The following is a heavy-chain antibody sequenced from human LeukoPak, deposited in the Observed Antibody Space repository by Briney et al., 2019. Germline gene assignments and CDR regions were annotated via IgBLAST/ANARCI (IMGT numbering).Heavy chain of an antibody. Sequence: SETLSLTCTVSGGSISSYYWSWIRQPAGQGLEWIGRIYTSGSTNYNPSLKSRVTISVDKSKNQFSLKPSSVTAADTAVYYCASTPIFGVVTDIDYWGQGTLVTVSS. CDR3: ASTPIFGVVTDIDY. D-gene: IGHD3-3*01. CDR1: GGSISSYY. J-gene: IGHJ4*02. CDR2: IYTSGST. V-gene: IGHV4-4*07.